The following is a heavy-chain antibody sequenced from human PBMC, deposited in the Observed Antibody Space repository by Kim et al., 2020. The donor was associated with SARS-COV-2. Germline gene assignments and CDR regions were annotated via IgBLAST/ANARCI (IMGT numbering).Heavy chain of an antibody. CDR2: INHSGST. CDR1: GGSFSGYY. V-gene: IGHV4-34*01. CDR3: ARGRDSGLGVPAAIYSRAFDI. D-gene: IGHD2-2*02. Sequence: SETLSLTCAVYGGSFSGYYWSWIRQPPGKGLEWIGEINHSGSTNYNPSLKSRVTISVDTSKNQFSLKLSSVTAADTAVYYCARGRDSGLGVPAAIYSRAFDIWGQGTMVTVSS. J-gene: IGHJ3*02.